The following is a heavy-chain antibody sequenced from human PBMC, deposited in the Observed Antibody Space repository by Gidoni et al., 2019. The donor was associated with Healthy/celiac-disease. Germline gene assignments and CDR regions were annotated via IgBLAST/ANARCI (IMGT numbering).Heavy chain of an antibody. CDR1: GFTFSSYW. V-gene: IGHV3-7*03. CDR3: ARVVLRFYYFDY. J-gene: IGHJ4*02. D-gene: IGHD3-10*01. CDR2: IKQDGSEK. Sequence: EVQLVESGGGLVQPGGSLRLSCAASGFTFSSYWLRWVRQAPGKGREWVANIKQDGSEKYYVDSVKGRFTISRDNAKNSLYLQMNSLRAEDTAVYYCARVVLRFYYFDYWGQGTLVTVSS.